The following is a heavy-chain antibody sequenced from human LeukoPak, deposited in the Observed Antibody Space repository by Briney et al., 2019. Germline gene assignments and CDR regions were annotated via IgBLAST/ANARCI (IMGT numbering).Heavy chain of an antibody. CDR1: GYTFTRYY. D-gene: IGHD6-19*01. Sequence: ASVKVSCKASGYTFTRYYMHWVRQAPGQGLEWMGRINPNSGGTNYAQKFQGRVTMTRDTSISTAYMELSRLRSDDTAVYYCARAPPPYSSGWYGEGGDYWGQGTLVTVSS. V-gene: IGHV1-2*06. CDR2: INPNSGGT. CDR3: ARAPPPYSSGWYGEGGDY. J-gene: IGHJ4*02.